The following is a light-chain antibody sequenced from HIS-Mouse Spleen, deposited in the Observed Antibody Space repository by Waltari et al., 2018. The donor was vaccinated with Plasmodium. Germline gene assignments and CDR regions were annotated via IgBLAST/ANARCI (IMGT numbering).Light chain of an antibody. J-gene: IGLJ3*02. Sequence: SYELTQPPSVSVSPGQTARITCSGDALPTKYTYWYQQKSGQAPFLVIYEDSKRPSGNPERFSGSSSGTMATLTISGAQVEDEADYYCYSTDSSGNHRVFGGGTKLTVL. CDR2: EDS. CDR3: YSTDSSGNHRV. V-gene: IGLV3-10*01. CDR1: ALPTKY.